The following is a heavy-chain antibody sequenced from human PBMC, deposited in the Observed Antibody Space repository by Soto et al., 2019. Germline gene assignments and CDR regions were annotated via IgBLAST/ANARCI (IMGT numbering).Heavy chain of an antibody. CDR3: ARLYCTNGVCYPEPLSYYFDY. D-gene: IGHD2-8*01. J-gene: IGHJ4*02. CDR2: INHSGST. CDR1: GGSFSGYY. V-gene: IGHV4-34*01. Sequence: PSETLSLTCAVYGGSFSGYYWSWIRQPPGKGLEWIGEINHSGSTNYNPSLKSRVTISVDTSKNQFSLKLSSVTAADTAVYYCARLYCTNGVCYPEPLSYYFDYWGQGTLVTVSS.